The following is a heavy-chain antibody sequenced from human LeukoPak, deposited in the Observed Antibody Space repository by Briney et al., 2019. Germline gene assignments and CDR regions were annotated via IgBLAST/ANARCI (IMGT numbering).Heavy chain of an antibody. Sequence: PSQTLCLTCTVSGGSITSGTYYWSWIRQPAGKGLEWIGRIYTSGSTNYNPSLKSRVTISLDTSKNQFSLKLSSVTAADTAMYYCARSFWSGYCSDCWGQGTLVTVSS. CDR1: GGSITSGTYY. J-gene: IGHJ4*02. CDR2: IYTSGST. CDR3: ARSFWSGYCSDC. D-gene: IGHD3-3*01. V-gene: IGHV4-61*02.